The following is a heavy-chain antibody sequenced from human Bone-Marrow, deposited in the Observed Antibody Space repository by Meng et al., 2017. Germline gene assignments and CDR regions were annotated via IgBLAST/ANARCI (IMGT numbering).Heavy chain of an antibody. Sequence: GESLKISCAASGFTFSSYSMNWVRQAPGKGLEWVSSISSSSSYIYYADSVKGRFTISRDNAKNSLYLQMSSLRAEDTAVYYCARNRLAYYGSGSYYHGWGQGTLVTVSS. CDR2: ISSSSSYI. J-gene: IGHJ4*02. V-gene: IGHV3-21*01. CDR1: GFTFSSYS. CDR3: ARNRLAYYGSGSYYHG. D-gene: IGHD3-10*01.